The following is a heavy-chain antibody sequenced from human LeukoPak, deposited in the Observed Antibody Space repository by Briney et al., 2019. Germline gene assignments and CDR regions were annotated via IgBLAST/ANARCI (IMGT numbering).Heavy chain of an antibody. CDR3: AKIPYSYGSLTHYFDY. V-gene: IGHV3-23*01. J-gene: IGHJ4*02. CDR1: GFTFSSYA. D-gene: IGHD5-18*01. Sequence: GGSLRLSCAASGFTFSSYAMTWVRQAPGKGLEWVSLISGSGASTYYVDSVKGRFTVSRDNSKNTLYLQMNSLRAEDTAVYYCAKIPYSYGSLTHYFDYWGRGTLVTVSS. CDR2: ISGSGAST.